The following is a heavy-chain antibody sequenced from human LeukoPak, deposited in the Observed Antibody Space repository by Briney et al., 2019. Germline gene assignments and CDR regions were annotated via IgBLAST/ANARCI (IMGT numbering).Heavy chain of an antibody. Sequence: GGSLRLSCVVSGFTVSNNYMSWVRQAPRKGLEWVSLIYSGGSTYYADSVKGRFTISRDNSKNTVYLQMNSPRAEDTAMYYCARRDDHNGRDYWGQGTLVTVSS. CDR2: IYSGGST. V-gene: IGHV3-53*01. CDR3: ARRDDHNGRDY. D-gene: IGHD5-24*01. CDR1: GFTVSNNY. J-gene: IGHJ4*02.